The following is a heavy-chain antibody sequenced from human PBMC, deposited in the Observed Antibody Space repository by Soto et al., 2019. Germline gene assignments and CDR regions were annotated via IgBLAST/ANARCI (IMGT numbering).Heavy chain of an antibody. Sequence: GGSLRLSCAASGFTFSSYGMHWVRQAPGKGLEWVAVISYDGSNKYYADSVKDRFTISRDNSKNTLYLQMNSLRAEDTAVYYCAKDPEFTMVSYFQHWGQGTLVTVSS. CDR3: AKDPEFTMVSYFQH. V-gene: IGHV3-30*18. CDR2: ISYDGSNK. CDR1: GFTFSSYG. J-gene: IGHJ1*01. D-gene: IGHD3-10*01.